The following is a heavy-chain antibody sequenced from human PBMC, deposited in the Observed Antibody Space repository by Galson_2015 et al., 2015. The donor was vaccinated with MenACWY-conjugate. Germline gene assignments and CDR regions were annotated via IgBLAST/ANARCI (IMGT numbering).Heavy chain of an antibody. Sequence: SETLSLTCTVSGGSISSYYWSWIRQPPGKGLEWIGYIYYSGSTNYNPSLKSRVTISVDTSKNQFSLKLSSVTAADTAVYYCARDQRDGYNLNWFDPWGQGTLVTVSS. D-gene: IGHD5-24*01. CDR2: IYYSGST. CDR1: GGSISSYY. CDR3: ARDQRDGYNLNWFDP. V-gene: IGHV4-59*01. J-gene: IGHJ5*02.